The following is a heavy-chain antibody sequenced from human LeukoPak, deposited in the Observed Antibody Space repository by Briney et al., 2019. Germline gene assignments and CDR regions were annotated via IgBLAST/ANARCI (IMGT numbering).Heavy chain of an antibody. D-gene: IGHD5-18*01. V-gene: IGHV3-23*01. CDR2: ISGSGGST. Sequence: PGGSLRLSCAASGFTFSSYAMSWVRQAPGKGLEWVPAISGSGGSTYYADSVKGRFTISRDNSKNTLYLQMNSLRAEDTAVYYCAKHGYSYGYPTSAIDYWGQGTLVTVSS. J-gene: IGHJ4*02. CDR3: AKHGYSYGYPTSAIDY. CDR1: GFTFSSYA.